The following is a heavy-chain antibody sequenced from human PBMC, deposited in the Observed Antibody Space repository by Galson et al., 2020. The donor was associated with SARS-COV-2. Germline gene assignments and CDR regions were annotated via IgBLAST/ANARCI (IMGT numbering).Heavy chain of an antibody. CDR3: TAIVGDGDTFDF. D-gene: IGHD1-26*01. CDR1: GFNFRNAW. V-gene: IGHV3-15*01. Sequence: GGSLRLSCAASGFNFRNAWMSWVRQAPGKGLEWVGRIKANVHGGTTDYAAPVRGRFAISRDDSQNTMYLQLNNLKTEDTGVYYCTAIVGDGDTFDFWGQGTMLTVSS. J-gene: IGHJ3*01. CDR2: IKANVHGGTT.